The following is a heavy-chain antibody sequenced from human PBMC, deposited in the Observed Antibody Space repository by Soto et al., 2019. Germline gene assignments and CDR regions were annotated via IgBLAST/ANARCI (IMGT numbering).Heavy chain of an antibody. CDR1: GYTFTSYY. CDR2: INPSGGST. D-gene: IGHD2-2*01. CDR3: AREEDRSTSCYECSDY. J-gene: IGHJ4*02. Sequence: ASVKVSCKASGYTFTSYYIHWVRQAPGQGLEWMGIINPSGGSTSYAQKFQGRVTMTRDTSTSTVYMELSSLRPEDTAVYYCAREEDRSTSCYECSDYWGQGTLVTVSS. V-gene: IGHV1-46*03.